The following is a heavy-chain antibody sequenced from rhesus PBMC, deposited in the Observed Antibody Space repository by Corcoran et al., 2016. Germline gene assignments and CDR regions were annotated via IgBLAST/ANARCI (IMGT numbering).Heavy chain of an antibody. CDR1: GGSISSSY. CDR3: ASGWYYFDY. CDR2: IYGSGSST. V-gene: IGHV4-169*02. J-gene: IGHJ4*01. Sequence: QLQLQESGPGLVKPSETLSVTCAVSGGSISSSYWSWIRQAPGKGLEWIGYIYGSGSSTNYNPSLKSRVTLSVDTSKNQLSLKLSSVTTADTAVYYCASGWYYFDYWGQGVLVTVSS. D-gene: IGHD6-13*01.